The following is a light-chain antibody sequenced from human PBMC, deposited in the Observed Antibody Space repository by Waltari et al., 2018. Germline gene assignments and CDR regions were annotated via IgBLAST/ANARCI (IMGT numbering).Light chain of an antibody. J-gene: IGKJ3*01. CDR3: QQYGTSFT. V-gene: IGKV3-20*01. Sequence: EIVLTQSPGTLSLSPGERATLSCRASQSVSNSYLAWYQQKPGQAPRLLIYSASNRATGIPDRFSCSGSGTDFTLTISRLEPGDFAVYYCQQYGTSFTFGPGTKVDIK. CDR2: SAS. CDR1: QSVSNSY.